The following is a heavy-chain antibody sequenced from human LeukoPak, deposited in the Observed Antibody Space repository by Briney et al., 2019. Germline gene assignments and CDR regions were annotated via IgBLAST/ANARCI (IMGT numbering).Heavy chain of an antibody. J-gene: IGHJ5*02. CDR2: IYYSGNT. CDR1: RDAISSDDHY. D-gene: IGHD5-24*01. V-gene: IGHV4-39*02. CDR3: ARGKPRNGYKFDL. Sequence: PSETLSLTCFVSRDAISSDDHYWVWVRQPPGKGLEWIGTIYYSGNTYYSPSLKSRVTLSVETSGNHFSLNLHSVTAADTAVYFCARGKPRNGYKFDLWGQGMLVTVSS.